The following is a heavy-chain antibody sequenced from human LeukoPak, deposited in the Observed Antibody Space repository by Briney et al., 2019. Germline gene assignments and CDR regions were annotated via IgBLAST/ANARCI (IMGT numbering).Heavy chain of an antibody. CDR1: GGSISSSSYY. CDR3: ARVAGYSLHFDY. Sequence: ASETLSLTCTVSGGSISSSSYYWGWIRQPPGKGLEWIGSIYYSGSTYYNPSLKSRVTISVDTSKNQFSLKLSSVTAADTAMYYCARVAGYSLHFDYWGQGTLVTVSS. J-gene: IGHJ4*02. CDR2: IYYSGST. D-gene: IGHD5-24*01. V-gene: IGHV4-39*01.